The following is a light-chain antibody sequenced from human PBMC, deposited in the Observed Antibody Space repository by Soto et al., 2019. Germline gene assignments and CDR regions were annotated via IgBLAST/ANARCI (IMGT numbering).Light chain of an antibody. V-gene: IGLV2-14*03. CDR1: SSDVGGYNY. CDR2: EVS. Sequence: QSVLTQPASVSGSPGQSITISCTGTSSDVGGYNYVSWYQQHPGKAPKLMIYEVSNRPSGISTRFSGSKSGNTASLTISGLQAEDEADYYCSSYTRSNTPVVFGGGTKLTVL. J-gene: IGLJ2*01. CDR3: SSYTRSNTPVV.